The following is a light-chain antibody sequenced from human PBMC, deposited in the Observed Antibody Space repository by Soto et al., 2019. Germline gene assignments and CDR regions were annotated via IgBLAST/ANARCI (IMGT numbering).Light chain of an antibody. Sequence: DIQMTQSPSSLSASVGDTVTITCRASQSISLFLNWYQQKPGKAPKLLIYAASSLQSGVPSRFTGNGSGTDFTLTLSSLQPDDFATHYCHQTDSIPETFVLWSKVEIK. CDR3: HQTDSIPET. J-gene: IGKJ1*01. CDR1: QSISLF. CDR2: AAS. V-gene: IGKV1-39*01.